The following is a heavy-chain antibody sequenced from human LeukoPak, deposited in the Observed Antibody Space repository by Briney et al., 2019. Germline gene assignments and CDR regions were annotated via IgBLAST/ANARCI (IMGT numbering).Heavy chain of an antibody. CDR2: ISSSSSTI. CDR1: GFTFSSYS. V-gene: IGHV3-48*01. CDR3: ARENQTWTTYYDFWSGRPSLGAFDI. D-gene: IGHD3-3*01. Sequence: GGSLRLSCAASGFTFSSYSMNWVRQAPGKGLEWVSYISSSSSTIYYADSVKGRFTISRDNAKNSLYLQMNSLRAEDTAVYYCARENQTWTTYYDFWSGRPSLGAFDIWGQGTMVTVSS. J-gene: IGHJ3*02.